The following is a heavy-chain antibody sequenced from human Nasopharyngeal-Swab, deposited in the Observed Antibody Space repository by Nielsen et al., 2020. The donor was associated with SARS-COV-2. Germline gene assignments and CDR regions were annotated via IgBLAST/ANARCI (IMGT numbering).Heavy chain of an antibody. D-gene: IGHD1-26*01. J-gene: IGHJ4*02. Sequence: GESLKISCAASGFTFSSYWMSWVRQAPGKGLEWVANIKQDGSEKYYVDSVKGRFTISRDNAKNSLYLQMNSLRADDTAVYYCARTDSGSYAAYFDYWGQGTQVTVSS. CDR2: IKQDGSEK. CDR3: ARTDSGSYAAYFDY. CDR1: GFTFSSYW. V-gene: IGHV3-7*04.